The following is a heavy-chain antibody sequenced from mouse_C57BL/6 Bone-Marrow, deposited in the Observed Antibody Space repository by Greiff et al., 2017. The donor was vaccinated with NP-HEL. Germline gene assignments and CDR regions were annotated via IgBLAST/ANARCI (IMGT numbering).Heavy chain of an antibody. CDR2: IDPSDSYT. D-gene: IGHD1-1*01. CDR1: GYTFTSYW. CDR3: AREGIGTTVVATDWDFEG. Sequence: QVQLHQPGAELVMPGASVKLSCKASGYTFTSYWMHWVKQRPGQGLEWIGEIDPSDSYTNYNQKFKGKSTLTVDKSSSTAYMQLSSLTSEDAAVYYCAREGIGTTVVATDWDFEGWGTGTTVTVAS. J-gene: IGHJ1*03. V-gene: IGHV1-69*01.